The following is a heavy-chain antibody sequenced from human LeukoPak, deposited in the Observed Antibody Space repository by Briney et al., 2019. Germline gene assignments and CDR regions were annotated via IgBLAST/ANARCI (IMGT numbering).Heavy chain of an antibody. CDR1: GYTFTGYY. V-gene: IGHV1-2*06. Sequence: GASVKVSCKPSGYTFTGYYLHWVRQAPGQGLEWMGRINPSTGGTNYAQNFQGRVTMTRDASISTAYMELSRLTSDDTAVYYCARDNDLRPIVGATMFPNEFDYWGQGTLVTVSS. CDR3: ARDNDLRPIVGATMFPNEFDY. D-gene: IGHD1-26*01. CDR2: INPSTGGT. J-gene: IGHJ4*02.